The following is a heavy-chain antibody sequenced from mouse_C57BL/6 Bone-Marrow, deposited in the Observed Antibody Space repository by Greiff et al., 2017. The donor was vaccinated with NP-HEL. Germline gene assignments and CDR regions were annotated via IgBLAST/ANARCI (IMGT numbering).Heavy chain of an antibody. CDR3: ARLITTVVFAY. D-gene: IGHD1-1*01. V-gene: IGHV5-12*01. CDR2: ISNGGGST. CDR1: GFTFSDYY. Sequence: DVKLVESGGGLVQPGGSLKLSCAASGFTFSDYYMYWVRQTPEKRLEWVAYISNGGGSTYYPDTVKGRFTISRDNAKNTLYLQMSRLKSEDTAMYYCARLITTVVFAYWGQGTMVTVSA. J-gene: IGHJ3*01.